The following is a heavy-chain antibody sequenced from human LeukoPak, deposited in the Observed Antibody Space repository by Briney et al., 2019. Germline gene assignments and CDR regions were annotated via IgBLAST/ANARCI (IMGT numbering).Heavy chain of an antibody. J-gene: IGHJ4*02. Sequence: GGSLSLSCAASGFSFSGYWMTWVRQAPGKGLEWVANIKQDGSETSCVTSVRGRFTISRDNAKNSLYLQMNNLRVEDTAVYFCAREEVKSFDNWGQGTLVTVSS. CDR1: GFSFSGYW. CDR2: IKQDGSET. V-gene: IGHV3-7*03. CDR3: AREEVKSFDN.